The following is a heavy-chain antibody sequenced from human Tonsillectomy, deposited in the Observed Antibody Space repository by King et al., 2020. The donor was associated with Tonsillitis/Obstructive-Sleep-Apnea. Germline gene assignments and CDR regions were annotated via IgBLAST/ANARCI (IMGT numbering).Heavy chain of an antibody. CDR2: INWSGGNT. V-gene: IGHV3-20*04. Sequence: VQLVESGGGVVRPGGSLRLSCAASGFTFHNFGMSWVRQVPGKGLEWVSGINWSGGNTGYADSVKGRFTISRDNTKKSLYLQMDSLRAEDTALYYCARELLGVENNYYGSGSPDYWGQGTLVTVSS. J-gene: IGHJ4*02. D-gene: IGHD3-10*01. CDR3: ARELLGVENNYYGSGSPDY. CDR1: GFTFHNFG.